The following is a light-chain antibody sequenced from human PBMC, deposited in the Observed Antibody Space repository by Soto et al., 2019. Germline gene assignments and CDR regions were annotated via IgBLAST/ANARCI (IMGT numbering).Light chain of an antibody. J-gene: IGKJ1*01. CDR1: QSVSSSY. CDR2: GAS. CDR3: QQYGSSPQT. V-gene: IGKV3-20*01. Sequence: TQSPSTLSLSPGERATLSCRASQSVSSSYLAWYQQKPGQAPRLLIYGASSRATGIPDRFSGSGSGTDFTLTISRLEPEDFAVYYCQQYGSSPQTFGQGTKVEIK.